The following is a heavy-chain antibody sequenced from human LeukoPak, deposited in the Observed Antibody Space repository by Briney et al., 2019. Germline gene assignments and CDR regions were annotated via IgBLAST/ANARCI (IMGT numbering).Heavy chain of an antibody. CDR3: AKDRRITMAGTVDYFDY. J-gene: IGHJ4*02. CDR1: GFTFSNYA. V-gene: IGHV3-23*01. Sequence: RPGGSLRLSCAASGFTFSNYAMSWVRQAPGKGLEWVSSISGSGGNTYYADSVKGRFTISRDNSKNTLYLQMNSLRAADTAVYYCAKDRRITMAGTVDYFDYWGQGTLVTVSS. CDR2: ISGSGGNT. D-gene: IGHD6-19*01.